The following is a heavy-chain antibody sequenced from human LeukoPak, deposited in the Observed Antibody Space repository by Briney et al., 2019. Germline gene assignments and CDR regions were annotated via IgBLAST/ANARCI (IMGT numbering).Heavy chain of an antibody. Sequence: PSQTLSLTCAIFGDSVSSNRAAWNWIRQSPSRGLEWLGRTYYRSKWYNNYALSVKSRITINPDTSKNQFSLQLNSVTPEDTAVYYCARDQTGDIDFDYWGQGTLVTVSS. CDR1: GDSVSSNRAA. CDR3: ARDQTGDIDFDY. V-gene: IGHV6-1*01. J-gene: IGHJ4*02. D-gene: IGHD7-27*01. CDR2: TYYRSKWYN.